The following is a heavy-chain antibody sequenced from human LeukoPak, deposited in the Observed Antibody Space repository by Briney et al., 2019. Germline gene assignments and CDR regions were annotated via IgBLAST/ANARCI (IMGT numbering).Heavy chain of an antibody. D-gene: IGHD6-13*01. J-gene: IGHJ4*02. CDR3: ARYGSSWYRFDY. Sequence: PSETLSLTCTVSGGSISSSSYSWRWIRQPPGKGLEWIGYIYHSGSTYYNPSLKSRVTISVDRSKNQFSLKLSSVTAADTAVYYCARYGSSWYRFDYWGQGTLVTVSS. CDR1: GGSISSSSYS. V-gene: IGHV4-30-2*01. CDR2: IYHSGST.